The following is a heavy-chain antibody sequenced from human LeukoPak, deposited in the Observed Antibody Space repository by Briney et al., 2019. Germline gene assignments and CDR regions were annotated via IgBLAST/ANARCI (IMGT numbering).Heavy chain of an antibody. J-gene: IGHJ4*02. Sequence: GGSLRLSCAASGFTVSSDYMTWVRQAPGKGLEWLSSIDVAGNTIYAHYVRGRFTISRDNSKNTLYLQMNSLRVDDTAVYFCARYASGSRPNSWGPGTLVTVTS. V-gene: IGHV3-53*01. CDR2: IDVAGNT. D-gene: IGHD3-10*01. CDR1: GFTVSSDY. CDR3: ARYASGSRPNS.